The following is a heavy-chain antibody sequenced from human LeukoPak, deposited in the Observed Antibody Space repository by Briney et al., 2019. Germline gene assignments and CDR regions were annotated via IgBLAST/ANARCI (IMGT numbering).Heavy chain of an antibody. V-gene: IGHV1-69*05. J-gene: IGHJ5*02. CDR1: GGTFSSYA. D-gene: IGHD5-18*01. CDR2: IIPIFGTA. Sequence: GASVKVSCKASGGTFSSYAISWVRQAPGQGLEWMGGIIPIFGTANYAQKFQGRVTITTDESTSTAYMELSSLRSEDTAVYYCARGKLGYSYGWNWFDPWGQGTLVTVSS. CDR3: ARGKLGYSYGWNWFDP.